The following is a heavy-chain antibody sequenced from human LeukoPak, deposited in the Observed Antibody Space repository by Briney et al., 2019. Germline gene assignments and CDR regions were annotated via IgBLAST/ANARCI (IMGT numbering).Heavy chain of an antibody. CDR1: GYTFTSYD. CDR3: AQTAHSVSMGSRRDNY. J-gene: IGHJ4*02. CDR2: MNPNSGNT. Sequence: ASVKVSCKASGYTFTSYDINWVRQATGQGLEWMGWMNPNSGNTGYAQKYQGRVTMTRNTSISTAYMELSSLRSEDTAVYYCAQTAHSVSMGSRRDNYWGQGTLITVSS. V-gene: IGHV1-8*01. D-gene: IGHD2/OR15-2a*01.